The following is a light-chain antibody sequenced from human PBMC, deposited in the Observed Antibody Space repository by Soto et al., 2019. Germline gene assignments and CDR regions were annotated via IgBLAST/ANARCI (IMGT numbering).Light chain of an antibody. Sequence: EIVLTQSPGTLSFSLVDRSILCFSAIQSVSSSNLAWYQQKRGQSPRLLIYGASSRATGIPDRFSGSGSGTEFTLTISSLQSEDFAVYYCQQYNNWPQITFGQGTRLEIK. V-gene: IGKV3-20*01. J-gene: IGKJ5*01. CDR1: QSVSSSN. CDR2: GAS. CDR3: QQYNNWPQIT.